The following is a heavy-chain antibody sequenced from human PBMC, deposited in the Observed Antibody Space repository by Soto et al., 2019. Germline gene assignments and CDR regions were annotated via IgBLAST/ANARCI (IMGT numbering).Heavy chain of an antibody. CDR3: ARGAYCSSTSCYFDYYGMDV. CDR2: INHSGST. J-gene: IGHJ6*02. D-gene: IGHD2-2*01. CDR1: GGSFSGYY. V-gene: IGHV4-34*01. Sequence: PSETLSLTCAVYGGSFSGYYWSWIRQPPGKGLEWIGEINHSGSTNYNPSLKSRVTISVDTSKNQFSLKLSSVTAADTAVYYCARGAYCSSTSCYFDYYGMDVWGQGTTVTVS.